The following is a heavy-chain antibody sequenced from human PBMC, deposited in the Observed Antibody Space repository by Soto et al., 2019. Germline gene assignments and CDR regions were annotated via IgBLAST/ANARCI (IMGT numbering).Heavy chain of an antibody. Sequence: QVQLQESGPGLVKPSETLSLTCNVSGGFISGYYWSWIRQPPGKGLEWIGFVYYSGNTNYNPSLKSRVTISVDASKNQFSLKLSSVTAADTAVYFCAIHRDWYFDLWGRGTLVTVSS. J-gene: IGHJ2*01. CDR1: GGFISGYY. CDR3: AIHRDWYFDL. CDR2: VYYSGNT. V-gene: IGHV4-59*08.